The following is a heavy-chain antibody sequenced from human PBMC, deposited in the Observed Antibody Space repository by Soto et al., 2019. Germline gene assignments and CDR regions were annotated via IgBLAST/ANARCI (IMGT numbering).Heavy chain of an antibody. CDR3: ARGRYCLTGRCFPNWFDS. V-gene: IGHV4-30-4*01. Sequence: SETLSLTCSVSGDSISNLDYFWAWIRQPPGQALEYIGYIYKSATTYYNPSFESRVAISVDTSKSQFSLNVTSVTAADTAVYFCARGRYCLTGRCFPNWFDSWGQGALVTV. CDR1: GDSISNLDYF. J-gene: IGHJ5*01. CDR2: IYKSATT. D-gene: IGHD7-27*01.